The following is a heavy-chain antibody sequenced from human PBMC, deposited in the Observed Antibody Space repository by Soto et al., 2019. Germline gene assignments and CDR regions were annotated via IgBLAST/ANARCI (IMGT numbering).Heavy chain of an antibody. CDR2: ISGSGGST. V-gene: IGHV3-23*01. Sequence: GGSLRLSCAASGFTFSSYAMSWVRQAPGKGLEWVSAISGSGGSTYYADSVKGRFTISRDNSKNTLYLQMNSLRAEDMAVYYCAKEKGYCSGGSCYSGGHNYYYYYMDVWGKGTTVTVSS. CDR3: AKEKGYCSGGSCYSGGHNYYYYYMDV. CDR1: GFTFSSYA. J-gene: IGHJ6*03. D-gene: IGHD2-15*01.